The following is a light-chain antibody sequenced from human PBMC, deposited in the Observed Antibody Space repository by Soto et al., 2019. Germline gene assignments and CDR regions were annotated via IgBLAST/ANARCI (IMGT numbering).Light chain of an antibody. V-gene: IGKV1-5*03. CDR3: QHYNSFSCT. CDR2: KAS. Sequence: DIQMTQSPSTLSASVGDRVTITCRASQSISNWLAWYQQKPGGAPKLLIYKASSLDSGVPSRFSGSGSGTEFTLTISSLQPDDFATYYCQHYNSFSCTFGQGTKLEIK. J-gene: IGKJ2*02. CDR1: QSISNW.